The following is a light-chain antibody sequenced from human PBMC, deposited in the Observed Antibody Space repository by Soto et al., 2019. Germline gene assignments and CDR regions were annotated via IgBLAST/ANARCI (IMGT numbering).Light chain of an antibody. CDR3: QQYGGSPPAYT. V-gene: IGKV3-20*01. J-gene: IGKJ2*01. Sequence: EVVLTQSPGTLSLSPGERATLSCRASQYVDGNYVSWFQHKSGQPPRVLVFATSSRATGTQTRFSGSGSGTDFTITISRVEPEDLAVYYCQQYGGSPPAYTFGLGTRLEI. CDR2: ATS. CDR1: QYVDGNY.